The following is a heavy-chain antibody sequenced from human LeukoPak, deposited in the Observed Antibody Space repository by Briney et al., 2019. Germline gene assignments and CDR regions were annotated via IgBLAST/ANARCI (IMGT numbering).Heavy chain of an antibody. CDR2: INPYNGNT. CDR1: CYTFTSYG. Sequence: ASVKVSCKASCYTFTSYGISWVRQAPGQGLECMGWINPYNGNTNYALKVQGRVTMTTDTSTSTAYLELRSLRSDDTAIYYCAREIYGRFDYWGQGTLVTVSS. V-gene: IGHV1-18*01. CDR3: AREIYGRFDY. D-gene: IGHD4-17*01. J-gene: IGHJ4*02.